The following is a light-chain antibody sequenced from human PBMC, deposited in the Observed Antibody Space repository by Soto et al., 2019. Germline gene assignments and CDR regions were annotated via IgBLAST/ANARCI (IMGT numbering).Light chain of an antibody. CDR1: QSISSN. J-gene: IGKJ2*01. CDR2: VAS. Sequence: DIQMTQSPSSLSASVGDRVTITCRASQSISSNLNWYQQKPGEAPTLLIYVASSLQSGVSSRFSGSESGTDFTLTITSLQPDDFATYYCQQSYSIPYTFGQGTKLEI. CDR3: QQSYSIPYT. V-gene: IGKV1-39*01.